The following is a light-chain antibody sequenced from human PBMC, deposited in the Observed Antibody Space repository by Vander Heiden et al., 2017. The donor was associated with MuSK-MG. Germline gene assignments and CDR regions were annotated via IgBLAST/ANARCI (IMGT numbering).Light chain of an antibody. CDR1: SSDVGGYNY. V-gene: IGLV2-11*01. CDR2: DVS. Sequence: QSALTQPRPVSASPVQSVTLPCTGTSSDVGGYNYVSWYQQHPGKAPKLMIYDVSKRPSGVPDRFSGSKSGNTASLPISGLQAEDEADYYCCSYAGSYTWVFGGGTKLTVL. J-gene: IGLJ3*02. CDR3: CSYAGSYTWV.